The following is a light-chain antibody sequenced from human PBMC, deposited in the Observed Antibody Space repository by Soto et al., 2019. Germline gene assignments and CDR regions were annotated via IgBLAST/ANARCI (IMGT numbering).Light chain of an antibody. CDR1: QSISTW. CDR2: KAS. J-gene: IGKJ1*01. V-gene: IGKV1-5*03. Sequence: DVQLTQSAFSLSAPVGDRFTITCRASQSISTWLAWHQQKPGKAPELLISKASSLESGVPSRFSGSGSGTEFTLTISSPQPDDYATYYCQQYNSYRACGQGTKVDIK. CDR3: QQYNSYRA.